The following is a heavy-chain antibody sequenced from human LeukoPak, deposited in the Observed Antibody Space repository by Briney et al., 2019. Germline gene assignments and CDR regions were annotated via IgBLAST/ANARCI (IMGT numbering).Heavy chain of an antibody. V-gene: IGHV4-31*03. CDR1: GGSISSGGYY. CDR3: GLARRRGYCSSTSCGGSGWFDP. Sequence: SETLSLTCTVSGGSISSGGYYWSWIRQHPGKGLEWIGYIYYSGSTYYNPSLKSRVTISVDTSKNQFSLKLSSVTAADTAVYYCGLARRRGYCSSTSCGGSGWFDPWGQGTLVTVSS. J-gene: IGHJ5*02. D-gene: IGHD2-2*01. CDR2: IYYSGST.